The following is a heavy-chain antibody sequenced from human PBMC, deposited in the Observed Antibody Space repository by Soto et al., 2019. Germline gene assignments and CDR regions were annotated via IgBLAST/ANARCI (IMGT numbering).Heavy chain of an antibody. J-gene: IGHJ6*02. D-gene: IGHD5-12*01. CDR2: SDDLSGNI. V-gene: IGHV3-21*01. CDR3: AKDQSVATIKVNGMDV. CDR1: GFTFYKFT. Sequence: PGGSLRLSCAASGFTFYKFTMNWVRQAPGKGLAWVSSSDDLSGNIYYADSVKGRFTISRDNSKNTLYLQMTSLRAEDTAVYYCAKDQSVATIKVNGMDVCGQGTTVTVSS.